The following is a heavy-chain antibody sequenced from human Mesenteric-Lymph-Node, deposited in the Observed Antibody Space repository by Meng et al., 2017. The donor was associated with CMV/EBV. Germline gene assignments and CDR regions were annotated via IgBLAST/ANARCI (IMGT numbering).Heavy chain of an antibody. CDR2: IWYDGSNK. Sequence: GESLKISCAASGFTFSSYGMHWVRQAPGKGLEWVAVIWYDGSNKYYADSVKGRFTISRDNSKNTLYLQMNSLRAEDTAIYYCAKSMGFMEWLSRDIYYYGLDVWGQGTTVTVSS. D-gene: IGHD3-3*01. CDR3: AKSMGFMEWLSRDIYYYGLDV. CDR1: GFTFSSYG. V-gene: IGHV3-33*06. J-gene: IGHJ6*02.